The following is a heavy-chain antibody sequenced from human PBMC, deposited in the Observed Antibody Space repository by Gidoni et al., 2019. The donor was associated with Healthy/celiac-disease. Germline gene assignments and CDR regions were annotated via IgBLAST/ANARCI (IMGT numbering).Heavy chain of an antibody. J-gene: IGHJ6*02. Sequence: QVQLVESGGGVVQPGRSLRLSCAASGFTFSSYGMHWVRPAPGKGLGWVAVIWYDGSNKYYADSVKGRFTISRDNSKNTLYLQMNSLRAEDTAVYYCARDLSYYGMDVWGQGTTVTVSS. CDR2: IWYDGSNK. CDR1: GFTFSSYG. CDR3: ARDLSYYGMDV. V-gene: IGHV3-33*01.